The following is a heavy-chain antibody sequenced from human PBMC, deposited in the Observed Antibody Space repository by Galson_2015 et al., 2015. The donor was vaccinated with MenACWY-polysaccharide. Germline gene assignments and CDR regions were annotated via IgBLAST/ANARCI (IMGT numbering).Heavy chain of an antibody. CDR1: GFTFSNYW. Sequence: SLRLSCAASGFTFSNYWMSWVRQAPGKGLEWVANIKQDGSEKYYVDSVKGRFTISRDNAKTSLYLQMYSLRAEDTAVYYCARGFTTEYCTSTSCYQYWFDPWGQGTLVTVSS. J-gene: IGHJ5*02. CDR2: IKQDGSEK. CDR3: ARGFTTEYCTSTSCYQYWFDP. V-gene: IGHV3-7*01. D-gene: IGHD2-2*01.